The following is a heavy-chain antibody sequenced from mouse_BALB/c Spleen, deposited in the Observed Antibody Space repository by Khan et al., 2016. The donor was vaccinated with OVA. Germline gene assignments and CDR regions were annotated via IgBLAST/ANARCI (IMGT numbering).Heavy chain of an antibody. J-gene: IGHJ3*01. CDR3: ARGGYSAFAD. D-gene: IGHD2-14*01. Sequence: QVQLQQSGPELVKPGASLKVSCKASGYTFTDYIIGWVKQSTRQGLEWIGDIFPGSDTPYYNEKFKDRATLTADKSANTAYMQLSSLTSDDSAVYVCARGGYSAFADWGQGTLVTVSA. CDR1: GYTFTDYI. V-gene: IGHV1-77*01. CDR2: IFPGSDTP.